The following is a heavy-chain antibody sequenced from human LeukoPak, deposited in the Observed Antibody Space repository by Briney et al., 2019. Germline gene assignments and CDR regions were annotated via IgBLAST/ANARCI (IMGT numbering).Heavy chain of an antibody. J-gene: IGHJ4*02. Sequence: SETLSLTCTVSGGSITNYYWSWIRQSAGKGLEWIGRIYSTGIITYNPSLKSRVTMSVDTSKNQLSLRLISVTAADTAVYYCTRVSWPPGSSWYYFDYWGQGTLVTVTS. CDR2: IYSTGII. CDR1: GGSITNYY. V-gene: IGHV4-4*07. CDR3: TRVSWPPGSSWYYFDY. D-gene: IGHD3-10*01.